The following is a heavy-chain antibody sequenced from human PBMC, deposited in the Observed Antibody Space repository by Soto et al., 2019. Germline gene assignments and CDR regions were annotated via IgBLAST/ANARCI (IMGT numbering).Heavy chain of an antibody. J-gene: IGHJ6*02. CDR3: ARGSPHYYYYGMDV. V-gene: IGHV4-34*01. Sequence: QVQLQQWGAGLLKPSETLSLTCAVYGGSFSGYYWSWIRQPPGKGLEWIGEINHSGSTNYNPSLKSRVTISVDTSKNQFPLKLSSVTAADTAVYYCARGSPHYYYYGMDVWGQGTTVTVSS. CDR1: GGSFSGYY. CDR2: INHSGST.